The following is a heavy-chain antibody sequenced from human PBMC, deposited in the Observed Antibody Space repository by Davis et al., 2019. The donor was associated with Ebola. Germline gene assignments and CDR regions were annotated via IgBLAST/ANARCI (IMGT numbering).Heavy chain of an antibody. Sequence: VKVSCKVSGYLLTELSIHWVRQSPGQGLEWMGNFDPQNNDIIYAHKFEDRVTMTEDTSTHTAYMELSSLRSDDTAVYYCARAQFPTTSDHWGQGTLVTVSS. J-gene: IGHJ4*02. V-gene: IGHV1-24*01. CDR2: FDPQNNDI. CDR1: GYLLTELS. D-gene: IGHD1-1*01. CDR3: ARAQFPTTSDH.